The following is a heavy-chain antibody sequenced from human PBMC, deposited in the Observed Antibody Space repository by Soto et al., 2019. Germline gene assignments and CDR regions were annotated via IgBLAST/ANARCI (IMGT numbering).Heavy chain of an antibody. CDR3: AGLRGYAGSPIDY. CDR2: TCYRSKWNN. V-gene: IGHV6-1*01. D-gene: IGHD2-15*01. Sequence: SQTLSLTCAISGDSVSSDSAAWNWIRQSPSRGLEWLGRTCYRSKWNNDYGLSVKSRITINPDTSKNQFSLHLHSVTPEDTAVYYCAGLRGYAGSPIDYWGQGTLGTVSA. CDR1: GDSVSSDSAA. J-gene: IGHJ4*02.